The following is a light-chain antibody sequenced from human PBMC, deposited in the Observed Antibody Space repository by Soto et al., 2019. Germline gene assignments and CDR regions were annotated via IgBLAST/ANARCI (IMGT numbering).Light chain of an antibody. J-gene: IGLJ1*01. CDR3: SSYAGNYIYV. CDR1: SSYIGPYDH. V-gene: IGLV2-11*01. Sequence: QSALTQPRSVSGSPGQSVTISCTRTSSYIGPYDHVAWYQQHPGKAPKLIIFAVSKRPSGVPDRFSGSKSGNTASLTISGHQDDDEAYYYCSSYAGNYIYVFASGTKVTVL. CDR2: AVS.